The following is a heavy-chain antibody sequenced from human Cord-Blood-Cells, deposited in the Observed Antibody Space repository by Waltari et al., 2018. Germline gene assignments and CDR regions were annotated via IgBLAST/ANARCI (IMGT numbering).Heavy chain of an antibody. CDR3: ARHENWNDY. V-gene: IGHV4-39*01. CDR2: IYYSGST. CDR1: GGSISSSRYY. D-gene: IGHD1-1*01. J-gene: IGHJ4*02. Sequence: LQLQESGPGLVKPSETLSLTCTVSGGSISSSRYYWGWIRKPPGKGLEWIGSIYYSGSTYYNPSLKSRVTISVDTSKNQFSLKLSSVTAADTAVYYCARHENWNDYWGQGTLVTVSS.